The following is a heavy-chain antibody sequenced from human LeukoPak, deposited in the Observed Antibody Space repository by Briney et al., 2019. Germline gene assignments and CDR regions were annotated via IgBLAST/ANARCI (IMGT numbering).Heavy chain of an antibody. J-gene: IGHJ4*02. CDR2: INDDGSEK. D-gene: IGHD3-9*01. V-gene: IGHV3-7*04. CDR1: GFTFSTYW. Sequence: GGSLRLSCAASGFTFSTYWMTWVRQAPGKGLEWVANINDDGSEKSYEDSVKGRFTISRDNANNAVYLQLDTLRVEDTAVYYCARGLIYFEVWGQGTLVTVSS. CDR3: ARGLIYFEV.